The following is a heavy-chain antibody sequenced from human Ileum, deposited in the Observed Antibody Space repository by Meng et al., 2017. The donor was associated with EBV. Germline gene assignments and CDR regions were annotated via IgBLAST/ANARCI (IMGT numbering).Heavy chain of an antibody. J-gene: IGHJ4*02. CDR1: GFNFNIYA. CDR2: ITASGGTS. Sequence: EGHLLEAGGGLVQPGGSLRLSCAASGFNFNIYAINWVRQAPGRGLEWVSGITASGGTSYYADSVKGRFSISRDNSANTVYLQMNSLRAEDTAVYFCSNLPYTYWGQGTLVTVSS. CDR3: SNLPYTY. D-gene: IGHD2-2*01. V-gene: IGHV3-23*01.